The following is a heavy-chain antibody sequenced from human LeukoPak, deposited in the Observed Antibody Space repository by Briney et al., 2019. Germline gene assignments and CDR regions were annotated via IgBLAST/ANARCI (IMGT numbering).Heavy chain of an antibody. CDR1: GYSISSGYY. D-gene: IGHD5-12*01. V-gene: IGHV4-38-2*02. Sequence: PSETLSLTCTVSGYSISSGYYWGWIRQPPGKGLEWIGSIYHSGSTYYNPSLKSRVTISVDKSKNQFSLKLSSVTAADTAVYYCARRGYSGYDYDYWGQGTLVTVSS. CDR3: ARRGYSGYDYDY. J-gene: IGHJ4*02. CDR2: IYHSGST.